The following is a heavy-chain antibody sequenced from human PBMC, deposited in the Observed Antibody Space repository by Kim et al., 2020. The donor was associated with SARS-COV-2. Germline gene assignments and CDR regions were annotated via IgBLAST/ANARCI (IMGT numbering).Heavy chain of an antibody. Sequence: DNPPVKSRVTISVDTSKNQFSLKLSSVTAADTAVYYCARDATGTYEFDYWGQGTLVTVSS. V-gene: IGHV4-59*01. D-gene: IGHD1-1*01. J-gene: IGHJ4*02. CDR3: ARDATGTYEFDY.